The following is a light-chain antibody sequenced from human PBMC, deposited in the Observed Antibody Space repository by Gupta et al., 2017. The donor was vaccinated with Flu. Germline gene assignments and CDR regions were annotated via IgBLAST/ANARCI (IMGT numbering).Light chain of an antibody. J-gene: IGKJ4*01. CDR1: QSLSSW. V-gene: IGKV1-5*03. CDR3: QQDDSFSIT. Sequence: PSPWCAYVGDRVSITSRASQSLSSWLAWCQQKPGKAPNLLIHKASNLESGVPSRFSGSGSGTEFTLTISSLQPDDFAIYYCQQDDSFSITFGGGTRLEI. CDR2: KAS.